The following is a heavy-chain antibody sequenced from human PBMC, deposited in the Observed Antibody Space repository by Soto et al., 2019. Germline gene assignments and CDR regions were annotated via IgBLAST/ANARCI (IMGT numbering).Heavy chain of an antibody. CDR3: ATRITVFGLLLPPFDP. Sequence: SETLTLNCAVSGGSVNGYYWNWIRQPPGKGLEWIGEINHTGGTHYNPSLKSRVTMSVDTSKNQFSLRLSSVTAADTAIYYCATRITVFGLLLPPFDPWGQGTQFTVSS. J-gene: IGHJ5*02. D-gene: IGHD3-3*01. CDR1: GGSVNGYY. CDR2: INHTGGT. V-gene: IGHV4-34*01.